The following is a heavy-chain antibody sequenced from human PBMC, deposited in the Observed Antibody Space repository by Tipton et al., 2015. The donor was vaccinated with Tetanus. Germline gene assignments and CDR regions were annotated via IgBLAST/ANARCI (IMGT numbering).Heavy chain of an antibody. Sequence: TLSLTCAVSGGSFTDCYWGWVRQPPGRGLEWIGEINHSGTTYYNASLKSRLTMSVDTSEQHFSLNLNSVTASDTAMYYCARRRYTWNRGGFDLWGQGTMVTVSS. CDR2: INHSGTT. J-gene: IGHJ3*01. D-gene: IGHD1-20*01. CDR3: ARRRYTWNRGGFDL. V-gene: IGHV4-34*01. CDR1: GGSFTDCY.